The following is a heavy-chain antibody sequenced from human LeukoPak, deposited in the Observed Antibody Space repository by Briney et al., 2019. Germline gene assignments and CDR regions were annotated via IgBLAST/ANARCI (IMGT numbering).Heavy chain of an antibody. CDR3: ARGPRLQLELRKKYNWFDP. CDR2: VNHSGSA. Sequence: SETLSLTCVVYGETFTNYYWSWIRQPPGKGLEWIGEVNHSGSANYNPSLKSRVTISVDTSKSQFSLRLNSVTAADTAVYHCARGPRLQLELRKKYNWFDPWGQRSLVTVSS. D-gene: IGHD1-7*01. CDR1: GETFTNYY. V-gene: IGHV4-34*01. J-gene: IGHJ5*02.